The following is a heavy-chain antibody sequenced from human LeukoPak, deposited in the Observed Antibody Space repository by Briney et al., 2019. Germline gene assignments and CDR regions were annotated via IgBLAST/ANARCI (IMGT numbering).Heavy chain of an antibody. CDR2: IRSKAYGGTT. J-gene: IGHJ3*02. V-gene: IGHV3-49*04. CDR1: GFTFGDYA. D-gene: IGHD5-18*01. CDR3: QSGYSYVPGAFDI. Sequence: PGGSLRLSCTASGFTFGDYAMSWVRQAPGKGLEWVGFIRSKAYGGTTEYAASVKGSFTISRDDSKSIAYLQMNSLKTEDTAVYYCQSGYSYVPGAFDIWGQGTMVTVSS.